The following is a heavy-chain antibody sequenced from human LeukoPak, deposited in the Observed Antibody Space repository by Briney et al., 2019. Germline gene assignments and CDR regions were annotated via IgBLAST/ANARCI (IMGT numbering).Heavy chain of an antibody. V-gene: IGHV3-23*01. CDR3: AKQDPYTSGWYP. D-gene: IGHD6-19*01. CDR1: GFTFSSYS. J-gene: IGHJ5*02. Sequence: GESLRLSCAASGFTFSSYSMNWVRQAPGKGLEWVSGISDSGGSTYYADSVKGRFTISRDNSKNTLYLQMNSLRAEDTAVYYCAKQDPYTSGWYPWGQGTLVTVSS. CDR2: ISDSGGST.